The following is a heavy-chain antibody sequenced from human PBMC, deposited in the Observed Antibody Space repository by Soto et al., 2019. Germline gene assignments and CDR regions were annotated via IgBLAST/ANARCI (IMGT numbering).Heavy chain of an antibody. V-gene: IGHV1-69*12. D-gene: IGHD5-18*01. J-gene: IGHJ6*02. Sequence: QVQLVQSGAEVKKPGSSVKVSCKASGGTFSSYAISWVRQAPGQGLEWMGGIIPIFGTANYAQKFQGRVTITADESTSTAYMELSSLRSEDTAVYYCARCGYSYASGLYYYYYYGMDVWGQGTTVTVSS. CDR2: IIPIFGTA. CDR3: ARCGYSYASGLYYYYYYGMDV. CDR1: GGTFSSYA.